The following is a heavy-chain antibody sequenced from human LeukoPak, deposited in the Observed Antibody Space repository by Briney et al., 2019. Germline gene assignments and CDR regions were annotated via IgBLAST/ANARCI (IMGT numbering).Heavy chain of an antibody. J-gene: IGHJ4*02. V-gene: IGHV3-21*01. CDR2: ISRSSTYM. D-gene: IGHD4-17*01. CDR3: ARVPPTTAHS. Sequence: GGSLRLSCAASGFTFNSYSMNWVRQTPEKGLEWVSSISRSSTYMYYTDSVKGRFTISRDNAKNSLYLQMNSLRAEDTAVYYCARVPPTTAHSWGQGTLVTVSS. CDR1: GFTFNSYS.